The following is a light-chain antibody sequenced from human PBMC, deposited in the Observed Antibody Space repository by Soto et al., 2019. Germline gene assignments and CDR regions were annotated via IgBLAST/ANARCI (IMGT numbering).Light chain of an antibody. Sequence: DIVMTQSPLSLPVTRGEPASISCRSSQSLLHSNGNTYLEWYLQKPGQSPQLLIFLGSNRASGVPDRFSGSGSGTDFTLKISRVEAEDVGVYYCMQALQTPRTFGGGTKVEI. CDR3: MQALQTPRT. CDR2: LGS. CDR1: QSLLHSNGNTY. V-gene: IGKV2-28*01. J-gene: IGKJ4*01.